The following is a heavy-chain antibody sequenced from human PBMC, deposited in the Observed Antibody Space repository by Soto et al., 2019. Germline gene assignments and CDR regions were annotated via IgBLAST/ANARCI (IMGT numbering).Heavy chain of an antibody. Sequence: PGGSLRLSCAASGFTFSSYGMHWVRQAPGKGLEWVAVIWYDGSNKYYADSVKGRFTISRDNSKNTLYLQMNSLRAEDTAVYYCARGPQEWWVDLSYYYMDVWGKGTTVTVSS. V-gene: IGHV3-33*01. J-gene: IGHJ6*03. CDR1: GFTFSSYG. D-gene: IGHD2-15*01. CDR2: IWYDGSNK. CDR3: ARGPQEWWVDLSYYYMDV.